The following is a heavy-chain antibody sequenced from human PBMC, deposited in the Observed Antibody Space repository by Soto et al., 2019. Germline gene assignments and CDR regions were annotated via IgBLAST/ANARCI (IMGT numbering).Heavy chain of an antibody. V-gene: IGHV1-8*01. CDR2: LNPRNGQT. CDR1: GYNFSAYY. D-gene: IGHD5-18*01. CDR3: ARETDTSMVDY. J-gene: IGHJ4*02. Sequence: QVQLVQSGAEVKKPGASVKVSCQTSGYNFSAYYFNWVRQAAGQGPEWMGWLNPRNGQTGYVQKFRGRVTMTRDTSIATVYLELSRLTSEDTAMYFCARETDTSMVDYWGQGTLVTVSS.